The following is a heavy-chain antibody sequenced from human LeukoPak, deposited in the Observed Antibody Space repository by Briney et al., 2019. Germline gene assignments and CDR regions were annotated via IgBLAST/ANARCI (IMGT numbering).Heavy chain of an antibody. J-gene: IGHJ4*02. Sequence: ASVKVSCKASGYTFTSYDINWVRQATGQGLEWMGWMNPNSGNTGYAQKFQGRVTMTRNTSISTAYMELSSLGSEDTAVYYCARGGEGLYYFDYWGQGTLVTVSS. CDR3: ARGGEGLYYFDY. V-gene: IGHV1-8*01. D-gene: IGHD3-16*01. CDR1: GYTFTSYD. CDR2: MNPNSGNT.